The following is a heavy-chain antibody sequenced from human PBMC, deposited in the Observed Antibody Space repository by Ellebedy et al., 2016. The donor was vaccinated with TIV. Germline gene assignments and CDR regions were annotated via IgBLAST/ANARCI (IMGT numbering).Heavy chain of an antibody. D-gene: IGHD3-3*01. Sequence: GESLKISCKGSGFIFTSYRIGWVRQMPGKGLEWMGIISPADSDTSYSPSFQGQVTISADKSISTAYLQWSSLKASDTAMYYCARRPLRSRSLYDYWGQGTLVTVSS. CDR2: ISPADSDT. CDR1: GFIFTSYR. J-gene: IGHJ4*02. V-gene: IGHV5-51*01. CDR3: ARRPLRSRSLYDY.